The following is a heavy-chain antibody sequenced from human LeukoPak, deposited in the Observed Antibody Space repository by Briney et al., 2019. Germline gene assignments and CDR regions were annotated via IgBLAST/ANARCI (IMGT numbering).Heavy chain of an antibody. CDR1: GFTFSSYS. J-gene: IGHJ4*02. Sequence: GGSLRLSCAASGFTFSSYSMNWVRQAPGKGLEWVAVISDDGSNIYYADSVKGRFTISRDNSKNTLYLQMNSLGGEDTAVYYCAREPVFDSWGQGTLVTVSS. CDR2: ISDDGSNI. CDR3: AREPVFDS. V-gene: IGHV3-30-3*01.